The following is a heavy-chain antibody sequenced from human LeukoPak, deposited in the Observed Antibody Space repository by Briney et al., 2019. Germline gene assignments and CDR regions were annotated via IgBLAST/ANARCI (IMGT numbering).Heavy chain of an antibody. CDR2: IYYSGTT. D-gene: IGHD2-15*01. CDR3: AREPRSPGGRGRPFDF. V-gene: IGHV4-59*01. Sequence: SETLSLTCTVSGGSISSYFWSWIRQPPGKGLEWIGYIYYSGTTNYNPSLKSRVTISVDTSKNQFSLRLSSVTAANTAVYYCAREPRSPGGRGRPFDFWGQGTLVTVSS. J-gene: IGHJ4*02. CDR1: GGSISSYF.